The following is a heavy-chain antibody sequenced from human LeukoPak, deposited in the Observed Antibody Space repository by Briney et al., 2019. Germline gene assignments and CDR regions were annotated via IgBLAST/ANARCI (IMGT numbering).Heavy chain of an antibody. CDR1: GFTFSSYG. Sequence: GRSLRLSCAASGFTFSSYGMHWVRQAPGKGLEWVAVILYDGSNKYYADSVKGRFTISRDNSKNTLYLQLNSLRAEDTAVYYCAKPGVYSSGWYGGGFDYWGQGTLVTVSS. J-gene: IGHJ4*02. D-gene: IGHD6-19*01. CDR2: ILYDGSNK. CDR3: AKPGVYSSGWYGGGFDY. V-gene: IGHV3-30*18.